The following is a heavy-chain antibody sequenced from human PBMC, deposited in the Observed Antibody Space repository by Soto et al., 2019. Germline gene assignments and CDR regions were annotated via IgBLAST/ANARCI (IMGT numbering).Heavy chain of an antibody. Sequence: QVQLVQSGAEVKKPGSSVKVSCKASGGTFSSYAISWVRQAPGQGLEWMGGIIPIFGTANYAQKFQGRVTINADKSTSSAYMELSSLRSEDTAVYYCASDLRGSARPGWYLELWGRGTLITVSS. D-gene: IGHD6-6*01. CDR1: GGTFSSYA. CDR3: ASDLRGSARPGWYLEL. CDR2: IIPIFGTA. V-gene: IGHV1-69*06. J-gene: IGHJ2*01.